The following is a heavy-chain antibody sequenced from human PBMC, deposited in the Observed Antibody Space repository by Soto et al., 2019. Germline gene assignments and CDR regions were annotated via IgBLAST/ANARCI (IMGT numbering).Heavy chain of an antibody. CDR1: GLTFSSYW. CDR2: IKQDGSEK. Sequence: AGGSLRLSCAASGLTFSSYWMSWVRQAPGKGLEWVANIKQDGSEKYYVDSVKGRFTISRDNAKNSLYLQMNSLRAEDTAVYYCARDRMVRGRYSVYYYGMDVWGQGTTVTVSS. D-gene: IGHD3-10*01. J-gene: IGHJ6*02. CDR3: ARDRMVRGRYSVYYYGMDV. V-gene: IGHV3-7*05.